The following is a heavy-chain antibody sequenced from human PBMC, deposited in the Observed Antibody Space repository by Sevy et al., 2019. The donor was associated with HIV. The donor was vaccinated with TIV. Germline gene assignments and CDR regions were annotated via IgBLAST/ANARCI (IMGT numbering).Heavy chain of an antibody. Sequence: GGSLRLSCAASGFTFSSYAMHWVRQAPGKGLEWVAVISYDGSNKYYADSVKGGFTISKDNSKNTLYLQMNSLRAEDTAVEYCAREVGYSYGNWGQGTLVTVSS. D-gene: IGHD5-18*01. CDR2: ISYDGSNK. V-gene: IGHV3-30-3*01. J-gene: IGHJ4*02. CDR3: AREVGYSYGN. CDR1: GFTFSSYA.